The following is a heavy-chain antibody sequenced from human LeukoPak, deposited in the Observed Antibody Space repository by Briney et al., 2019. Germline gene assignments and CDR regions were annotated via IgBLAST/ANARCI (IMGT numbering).Heavy chain of an antibody. CDR2: ISSSGSTI. D-gene: IGHD6-13*01. CDR3: ARDSSPQLSGMDV. J-gene: IGHJ6*02. CDR1: GFTFSDYY. V-gene: IGHV3-11*01. Sequence: GSLRLSCAASGFTFSDYYVSWIRQAPGKGLEWVSYISSSGSTIYYADSVKGRFTISRDNAKNSLYLQMNSLRAEDTAVYYCARDSSPQLSGMDVWGQGTTVTVSS.